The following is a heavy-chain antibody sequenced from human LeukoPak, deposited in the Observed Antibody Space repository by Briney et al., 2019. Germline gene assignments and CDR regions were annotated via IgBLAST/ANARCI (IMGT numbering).Heavy chain of an antibody. V-gene: IGHV1-18*01. CDR3: ARDSKVYYDSSGYHDY. CDR2: ISAYNGNT. J-gene: IGHJ4*02. CDR1: GYTFTSYA. Sequence: ASVKVSCKASGYTFTSYAISRVRQAPGQGLEWMGWISAYNGNTNYAQKLQGRVTMTTDTSTSTAYMELRSLRSDDTAVYYCARDSKVYYDSSGYHDYWGQGTLVTVSS. D-gene: IGHD3-22*01.